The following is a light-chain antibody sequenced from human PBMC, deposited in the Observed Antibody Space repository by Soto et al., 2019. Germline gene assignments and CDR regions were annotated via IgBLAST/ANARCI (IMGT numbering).Light chain of an antibody. J-gene: IGKJ1*01. CDR2: GAS. CDR1: QSVSSNY. CDR3: QHYGSSPT. Sequence: EIVMTQSPAALSVSPGERATLSCRASQSVSSNYLAWYQQKPGQAPRLLIYGASSRATGIPDRFTGSGSGTDFTLTISRLEPEDFAVYYCQHYGSSPTFGQGTKVDIK. V-gene: IGKV3-20*01.